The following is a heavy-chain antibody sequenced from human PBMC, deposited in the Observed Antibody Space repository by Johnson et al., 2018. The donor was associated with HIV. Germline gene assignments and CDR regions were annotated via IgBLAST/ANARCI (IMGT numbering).Heavy chain of an antibody. J-gene: IGHJ3*02. CDR2: IYSGGST. CDR1: GFTVSSNY. D-gene: IGHD4-17*01. CDR3: ARDVTKDAFDI. V-gene: IGHV3-66*01. Sequence: EVQLVESGGGVVQPGGSLRLSCAASGFTVSSNYMSWVRQAPGKGLEWVSVIYSGGSTYYADSVKGRFTISRDNSKNTLYLQMNSLRAEDTAVYYCARDVTKDAFDIWGQGTMVTVSS.